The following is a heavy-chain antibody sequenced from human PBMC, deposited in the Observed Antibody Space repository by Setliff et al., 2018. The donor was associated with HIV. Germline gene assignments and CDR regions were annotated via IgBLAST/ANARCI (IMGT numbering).Heavy chain of an antibody. D-gene: IGHD4-17*01. CDR1: GGSISTYY. CDR3: ARVQMAYAAFDV. CDR2: IYFTGSS. Sequence: SESLSLTCTVSGGSISTYYWSWIRQPPGKGLELIGSIYFTGSSDNNPSLKSRVTLSVDTSKHPFSLKLSSVTAADTAVYYCARVQMAYAAFDVWGQGTMVTVSS. V-gene: IGHV4-59*01. J-gene: IGHJ3*01.